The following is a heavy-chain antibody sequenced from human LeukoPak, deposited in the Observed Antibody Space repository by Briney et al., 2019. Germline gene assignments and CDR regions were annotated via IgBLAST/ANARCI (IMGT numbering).Heavy chain of an antibody. Sequence: GGSRRLSCAASGFTFSSYEMTWVRQPPGKGPGWFSYISGSVSTIYYADSVKGRFTISRDNAKNSLYLEVNSLRADDTAVYYCARDTLGEGEDANYAVYYFDYRGQGTVVTVSS. D-gene: IGHD4/OR15-4a*01. V-gene: IGHV3-48*03. CDR2: ISGSVSTI. CDR1: GFTFSSYE. J-gene: IGHJ4*02. CDR3: ARDTLGEGEDANYAVYYFDY.